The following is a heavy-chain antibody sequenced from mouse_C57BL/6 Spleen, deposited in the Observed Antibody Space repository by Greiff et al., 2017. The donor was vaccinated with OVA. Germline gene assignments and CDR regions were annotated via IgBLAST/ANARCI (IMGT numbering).Heavy chain of an antibody. J-gene: IGHJ4*01. V-gene: IGHV1-64*01. CDR1: GYTFTSYW. CDR3: ARSWLPRKGYAMDY. D-gene: IGHD2-2*01. Sequence: QVQLKQPGAELVKPGASVKLSCKASGYTFTSYWMHWVKQRPGQGLEWIGMIHPNSGSTNYNEKFKSKATLTVDKSSSTAYMQPSSLTSEDSAVYDFARSWLPRKGYAMDYWGQGTSVTVSS. CDR2: IHPNSGST.